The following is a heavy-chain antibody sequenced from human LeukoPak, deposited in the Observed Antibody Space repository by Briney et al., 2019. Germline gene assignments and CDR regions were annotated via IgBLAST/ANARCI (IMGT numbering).Heavy chain of an antibody. Sequence: GGSLRLSCAASGFTFNNYGMHWVRQAPHKGLEWVAFIRYDGSNKYYADSVKGRFTISRDNSKNMLYLQMNSLRAEDTAVYYCAVEVATEYYFDYWGQGTLVTVSS. CDR1: GFTFNNYG. CDR2: IRYDGSNK. V-gene: IGHV3-30*02. D-gene: IGHD5-12*01. J-gene: IGHJ4*02. CDR3: AVEVATEYYFDY.